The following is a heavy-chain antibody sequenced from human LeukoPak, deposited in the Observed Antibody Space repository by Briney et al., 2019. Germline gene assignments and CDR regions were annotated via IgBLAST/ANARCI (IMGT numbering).Heavy chain of an antibody. CDR3: ARHVRFLEWLSSYYFDY. CDR2: IYYSGTT. D-gene: IGHD3-3*01. Sequence: SETLSLTCTVSGGTISSSSYYWGWIRQPPGKGLEWIGSIYYSGTTYYNPSLKSRVTISVDMSKSQFSLRLTSVTAADTAVYYCARHVRFLEWLSSYYFDYWGQGTLVTVSS. V-gene: IGHV4-39*01. CDR1: GGTISSSSYY. J-gene: IGHJ4*02.